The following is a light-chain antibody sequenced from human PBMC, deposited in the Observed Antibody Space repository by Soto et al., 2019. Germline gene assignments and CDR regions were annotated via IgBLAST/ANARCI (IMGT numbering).Light chain of an antibody. V-gene: IGLV2-8*01. CDR1: SSDGGGYNS. Sequence: QSVLTQPPSASGSPGQSVTISCTGTSSDGGGYNSVSWYRQYPGKAPKLMIYEVTKRPSGVPDRFSGSKSGNPASLTVSGLQAEDEADYYCSSYAGSNNVVFGGGTKVTVL. CDR2: EVT. J-gene: IGLJ2*01. CDR3: SSYAGSNNVV.